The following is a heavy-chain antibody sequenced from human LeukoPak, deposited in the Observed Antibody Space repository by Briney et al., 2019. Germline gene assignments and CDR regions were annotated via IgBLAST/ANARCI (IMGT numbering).Heavy chain of an antibody. CDR1: GGTFSSYA. J-gene: IGHJ1*01. CDR2: IIPIFGTA. Sequence: ASVKVSCKPSGGTFSSYAISWVRQAPGQGLEWMGRIIPIFGTANYAQKFQGRVTITTDESTSTAYMELSSLRSEDTAVYYCALSSPYSSGWYPYFQHWGQGTLVTVSS. D-gene: IGHD6-19*01. CDR3: ALSSPYSSGWYPYFQH. V-gene: IGHV1-69*05.